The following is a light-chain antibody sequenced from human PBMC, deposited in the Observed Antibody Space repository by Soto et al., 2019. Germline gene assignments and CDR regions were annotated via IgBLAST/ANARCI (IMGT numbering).Light chain of an antibody. CDR3: QQYHSYPLT. CDR2: GTS. J-gene: IGKJ4*01. CDR1: QGISNY. Sequence: DIQMTQSPSSLSASVGDIVNITCRASQGISNYLMWFQQKPGKAPTSLIYGTSRLQSGVPSRFSGSRFGTDFTLTISSLQPADFATDYCQQYHSYPLTFGVGTKVEIK. V-gene: IGKV1-16*01.